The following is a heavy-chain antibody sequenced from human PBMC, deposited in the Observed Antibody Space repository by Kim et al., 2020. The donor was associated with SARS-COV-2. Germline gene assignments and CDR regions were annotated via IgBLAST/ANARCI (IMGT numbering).Heavy chain of an antibody. V-gene: IGHV4-59*08. J-gene: IGHJ5*02. Sequence: SETLSLTCTVSGGSISSYYWSWIRQPPGKGLEWIGYIYYSGSTNYNPSLKSRVTISVDTSKNQFSLKLSSVTAADTAVYYCARHSRSRDGYNAWGQGTLVTVSS. CDR1: GGSISSYY. CDR3: ARHSRSRDGYNA. CDR2: IYYSGST. D-gene: IGHD5-12*01.